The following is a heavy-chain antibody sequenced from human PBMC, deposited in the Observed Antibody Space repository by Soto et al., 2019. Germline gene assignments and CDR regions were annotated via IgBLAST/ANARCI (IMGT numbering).Heavy chain of an antibody. CDR3: ARAIVVVPAANDAFDI. V-gene: IGHV1-8*01. Sequence: ASVKVSCKASGYTFTSYDINWVRQATGQGLEWMGWMNPNRGNTGYAQKFQGRVTMTRNTSISTAYIELSSLRSEDTAVYYCARAIVVVPAANDAFDIWGQGTMVTVSS. CDR1: GYTFTSYD. CDR2: MNPNRGNT. J-gene: IGHJ3*02. D-gene: IGHD2-2*01.